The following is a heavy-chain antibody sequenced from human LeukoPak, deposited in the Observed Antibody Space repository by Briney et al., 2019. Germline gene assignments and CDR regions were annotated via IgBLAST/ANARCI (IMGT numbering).Heavy chain of an antibody. Sequence: SGGSLRLSCAASGFTFSSYGMHWVRQAPGKGLEWVAFIRYDGSNKYYADSVKGRFTISRDNSKNTLYLQMNSLRAEDTAVYYCAKDLTVTTGYWGQGTLVTVSS. CDR2: IRYDGSNK. CDR1: GFTFSSYG. J-gene: IGHJ4*02. D-gene: IGHD4-11*01. CDR3: AKDLTVTTGY. V-gene: IGHV3-30*02.